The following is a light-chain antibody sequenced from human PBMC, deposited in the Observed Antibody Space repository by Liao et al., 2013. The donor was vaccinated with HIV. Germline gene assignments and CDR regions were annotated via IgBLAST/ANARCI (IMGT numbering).Light chain of an antibody. CDR3: QSADSSGSVV. J-gene: IGLJ2*01. Sequence: YELTQPPSVSVSPGQTARITCSGDALPKQYAYWYQQKPGQAPVLVIYKDSERPSGIPERFSGSSSGTTVTLTISGVQAEDEADYYCQSADSSGSVVFGGGTKLTVL. V-gene: IGLV3-25*03. CDR2: KDS. CDR1: ALPKQY.